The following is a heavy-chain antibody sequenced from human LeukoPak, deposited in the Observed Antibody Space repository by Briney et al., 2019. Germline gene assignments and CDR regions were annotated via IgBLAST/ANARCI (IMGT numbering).Heavy chain of an antibody. CDR3: ARRRWYYYFDY. D-gene: IGHD6-13*01. CDR1: GGSFSGYY. Sequence: SETLSLTCAVYGGSFSGYYWSWIRQPPGKGLEGIGEINHSGSTNYNPSLKSRVTISVDTSKNQFSLKLSSVTAADTAVYYCARRRWYYYFDYWGQGTLVTVSS. J-gene: IGHJ4*02. V-gene: IGHV4-34*01. CDR2: INHSGST.